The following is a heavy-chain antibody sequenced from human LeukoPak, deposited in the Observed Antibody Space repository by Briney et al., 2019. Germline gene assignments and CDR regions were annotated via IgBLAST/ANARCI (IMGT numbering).Heavy chain of an antibody. J-gene: IGHJ4*02. CDR3: ARGLLRDSSSSIGY. CDR1: GGTFSSYA. CDR2: IIPILGIA. Sequence: GASVKVSRTASGGTFSSYAISWVRQAPGQGLEWMGRIIPILGIANYAQKFQGRVTITADKSTSTAYMELSSLRSEDTAVYYCARGLLRDSSSSIGYWGQGTLVTVSS. V-gene: IGHV1-69*04. D-gene: IGHD6-6*01.